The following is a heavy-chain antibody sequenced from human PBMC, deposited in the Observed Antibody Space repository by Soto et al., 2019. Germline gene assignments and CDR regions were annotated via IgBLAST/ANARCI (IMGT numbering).Heavy chain of an antibody. CDR3: TREAVVAENWFDP. Sequence: QVRLVQSGAEVKRPGASVMVSCRASGYTFVDYALHWVRQAPGQGLEWVGWMNPKTGNIKSSHKFEDRVSITRDTATSTAYMELSGLRSEDTAVYFCTREAVVAENWFDPWGQGTLVTVSS. CDR1: GYTFVDYA. V-gene: IGHV1-3*01. CDR2: MNPKTGNI. D-gene: IGHD3-22*01. J-gene: IGHJ5*02.